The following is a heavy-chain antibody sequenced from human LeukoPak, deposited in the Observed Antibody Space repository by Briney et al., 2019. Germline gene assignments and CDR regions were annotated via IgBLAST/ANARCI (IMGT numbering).Heavy chain of an antibody. CDR2: IYYSGST. J-gene: IGHJ4*02. Sequence: TSETLSLTCTVSGGSISSYYWGWIRQPPGKGLEWIGSIYYSGSTYYNPSLKSRVTISVDTSKNQFSLKLSSVTAADTAVYYCARGGPAYYDILTGYSSFDYWGQGTLVTVSS. D-gene: IGHD3-9*01. V-gene: IGHV4-39*01. CDR1: GGSISSYY. CDR3: ARGGPAYYDILTGYSSFDY.